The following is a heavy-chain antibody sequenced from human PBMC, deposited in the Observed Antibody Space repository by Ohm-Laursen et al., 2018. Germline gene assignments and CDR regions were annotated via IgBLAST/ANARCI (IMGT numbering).Heavy chain of an antibody. CDR3: VREGGLD. J-gene: IGHJ4*02. Sequence: PGTLSLTCSVSGVPISSNYWSWIRQPAGKGLEWIGRIYASGNTNYNPSLESRVTMSVDTSKSQFSLNLSFMTAADTAVYYCVREGGLDWGQGIRVSVSS. D-gene: IGHD2-21*01. CDR1: GVPISSNY. V-gene: IGHV4-4*07. CDR2: IYASGNT.